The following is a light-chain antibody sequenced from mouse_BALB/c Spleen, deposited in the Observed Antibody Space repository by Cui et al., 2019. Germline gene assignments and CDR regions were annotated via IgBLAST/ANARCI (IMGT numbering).Light chain of an antibody. CDR1: SSVRY. V-gene: IGKV4-80*01. J-gene: IGKJ1*01. Sequence: QIVLTQSPAIMSASLGDEITLTCSASSSVRYMHWYQQKSGTSPKLLIYSTSNLASGVPSRFSGSGSGTFYSLTISSVEAEDAADYYCHQWSSYPWTFGGGTKLEIK. CDR3: HQWSSYPWT. CDR2: STS.